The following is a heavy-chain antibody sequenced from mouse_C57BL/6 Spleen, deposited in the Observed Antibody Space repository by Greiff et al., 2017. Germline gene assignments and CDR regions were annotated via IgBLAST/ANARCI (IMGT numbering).Heavy chain of an antibody. V-gene: IGHV1-82*01. CDR1: GYAFSSSW. J-gene: IGHJ1*03. CDR3: ARGRDWGYFDV. CDR2: IYPGDGDT. Sequence: VQLQQSGPELVKPGASVKISCKASGYAFSSSWMNWVKQRPGKGLEWIGRIYPGDGDTNYNGKFKGKATLTADKSSSTAYMQLSSLTSEDSAVYFCARGRDWGYFDVWGTGTTVTVSS.